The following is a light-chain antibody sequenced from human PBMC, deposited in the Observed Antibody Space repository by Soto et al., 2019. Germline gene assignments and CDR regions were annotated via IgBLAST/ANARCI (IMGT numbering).Light chain of an antibody. CDR1: SSDVGNYNL. CDR3: CSYAGSSTPYG. J-gene: IGLJ1*01. Sequence: QSALAQPASVSACPGQSITISCTGSSSDVGNYNLVSWYQQHPGKAPKLMVYEVSKRPSGVSNRFSGSKSGNTASLTISGLQAEDETDYYCCSYAGSSTPYGFGPGTKVTVL. V-gene: IGLV2-23*02. CDR2: EVS.